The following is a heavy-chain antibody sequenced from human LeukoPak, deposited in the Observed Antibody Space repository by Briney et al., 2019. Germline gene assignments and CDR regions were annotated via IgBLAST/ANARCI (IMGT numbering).Heavy chain of an antibody. CDR1: GFAFSNYD. CDR3: ARGKLGSFDI. J-gene: IGHJ3*02. CDR2: IWYDESNK. Sequence: GRSLRFSCAASGFAFSNYDMHWVRRAPGKGLEWVALIWYDESNKYYADSVKGRFTISRDNSKNTLYLQMNSLRVEDTAVYYCARGKLGSFDIWGQGTLVTVSS. D-gene: IGHD3-10*01. V-gene: IGHV3-33*01.